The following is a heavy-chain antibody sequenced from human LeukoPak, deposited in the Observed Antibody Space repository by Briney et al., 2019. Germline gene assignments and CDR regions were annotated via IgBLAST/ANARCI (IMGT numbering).Heavy chain of an antibody. CDR3: ARGFGYGSGSYPLDY. V-gene: IGHV4-4*07. J-gene: IGHJ4*02. CDR1: GGSISRYY. Sequence: SETLSLTCSVSGGSISRYYWSWIRQPAGKGLEWIGRIYAGGSTNYNPSLKSRVTMSVDTSKNQFSLKLSSVTAADTAVYYCARGFGYGSGSYPLDYWGQGTLVTVSS. CDR2: IYAGGST. D-gene: IGHD3-10*01.